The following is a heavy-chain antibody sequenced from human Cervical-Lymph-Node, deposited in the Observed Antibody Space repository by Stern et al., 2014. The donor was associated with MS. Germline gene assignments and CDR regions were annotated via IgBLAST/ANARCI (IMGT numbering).Heavy chain of an antibody. CDR1: ADSFSNYW. V-gene: IGHV5-51*01. CDR3: ARTTSFYYGYVDY. D-gene: IGHD4-17*01. Sequence: EVQLVESGTEVKKPGESLKISCKGPADSFSNYWIGWVRQMPGNGLEWMGIIYPDDSDTKYSPSFQGQVTISADRSISTAYLQWNTLKASDTAVYYCARTTSFYYGYVDYWGQGTLVTVSS. CDR2: IYPDDSDT. J-gene: IGHJ4*02.